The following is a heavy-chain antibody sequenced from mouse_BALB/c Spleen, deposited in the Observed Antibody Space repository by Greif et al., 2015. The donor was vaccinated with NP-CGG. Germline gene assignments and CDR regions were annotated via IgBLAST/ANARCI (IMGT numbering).Heavy chain of an antibody. V-gene: IGHV1S130*01. CDR2: IHPNSGNT. CDR1: GYTFTSSW. J-gene: IGHJ2*01. CDR3: ARSGEMSYYFDY. Sequence: VKLVESGSVLVRPGASVKLSCKASGYTFTSSWMHWAKQRPGQGLEWIGEIHPNSGNTNYNEKFKGKATLTVDTSSSSAYVELSSLTSEDSAVYYCARSGEMSYYFDYWGQGTTLTVSS. D-gene: IGHD4-1*01.